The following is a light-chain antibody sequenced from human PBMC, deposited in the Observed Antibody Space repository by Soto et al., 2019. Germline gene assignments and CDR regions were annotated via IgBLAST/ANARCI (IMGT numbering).Light chain of an antibody. CDR3: QHSYSSPT. CDR2: AAS. CDR1: QNIFTY. Sequence: DIQVTQSPSSLSASVGDRVTITCRASQNIFTYLTWYQQRPGKAPNLLIYAASNLQSGVPSRFSGSGSGTDFTLTISSLQPEDFAIYYCQHSYSSPTFGQGTKLEIK. V-gene: IGKV1-39*01. J-gene: IGKJ2*01.